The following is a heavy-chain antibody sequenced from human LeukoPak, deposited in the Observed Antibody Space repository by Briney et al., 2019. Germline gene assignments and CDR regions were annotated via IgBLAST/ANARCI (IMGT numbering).Heavy chain of an antibody. CDR1: GFTFSTYG. D-gene: IGHD1-14*01. Sequence: GGSLRLSCAASGFTFSTYGIHWVRQAPGKGLEWVAVISYDGSSKDYADSLKGRFTISRDNSINTLYLQMNSLRVEDTAIYYCARDWYHAIDYWGQGALVTVSS. CDR3: ARDWYHAIDY. CDR2: ISYDGSSK. J-gene: IGHJ4*02. V-gene: IGHV3-30*03.